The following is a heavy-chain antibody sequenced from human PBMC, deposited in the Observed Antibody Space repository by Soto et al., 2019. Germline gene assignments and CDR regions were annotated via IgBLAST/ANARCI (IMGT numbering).Heavy chain of an antibody. D-gene: IGHD4-17*01. V-gene: IGHV3-23*01. CDR2: ISASGGST. J-gene: IGHJ3*02. Sequence: GGSLRLSCAASGFTFNKYAMTWVRQAPGKGPEWVSGISASGGSTYYADSVKGRFTISRDNSKNTLSLQMNSLRVEDTAVYYCAKDPNGDYVGAFDIWGQGTMVTVSS. CDR3: AKDPNGDYVGAFDI. CDR1: GFTFNKYA.